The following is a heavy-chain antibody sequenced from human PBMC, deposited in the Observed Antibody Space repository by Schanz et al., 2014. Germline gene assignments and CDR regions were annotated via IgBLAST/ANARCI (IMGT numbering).Heavy chain of an antibody. CDR2: ISYDGRHK. CDR1: RFIFDGYA. CDR3: AKDDTQVNGMDV. J-gene: IGHJ6*02. V-gene: IGHV3-30*04. Sequence: QVQLVESGGGVVQPGGSLRLSCAAPRFIFDGYAMHWVRQAPGKGLEWVAIISYDGRHKNYADSVKGRFTISRDNSKNTLHLQMNSLRVEDTAVYYCAKDDTQVNGMDVWGQGTTVTVSS.